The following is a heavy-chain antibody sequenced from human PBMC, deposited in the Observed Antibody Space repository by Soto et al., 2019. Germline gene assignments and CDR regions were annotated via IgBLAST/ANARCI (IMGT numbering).Heavy chain of an antibody. CDR2: INAGNGNT. CDR3: AREDLIVVVIPRGMDV. V-gene: IGHV1-3*01. D-gene: IGHD3-22*01. CDR1: GYTFTSYA. J-gene: IGHJ6*02. Sequence: ASVKVSCKASGYTFTSYAMHWVRQAPGQRLEWMGWINAGNGNTKYSQKFQGRVTITRDTSASTAYMELSSLRSEDTAVYYCAREDLIVVVIPRGMDVWRQGTTVTVSS.